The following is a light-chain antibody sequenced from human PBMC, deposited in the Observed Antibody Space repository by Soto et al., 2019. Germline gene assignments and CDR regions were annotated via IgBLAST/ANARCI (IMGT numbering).Light chain of an antibody. CDR2: DAS. J-gene: IGKJ3*01. V-gene: IGKV3-11*01. Sequence: EIVLTQSPATLSLSPGERATLSCRASQSVGSFLAWYQQKSGQAPRLLIYDASTRAPGIPARFSGSGSGTDFTLTISSLEPEDVAVYYCQQRSNWLGTFGPGTKVDIK. CDR1: QSVGSF. CDR3: QQRSNWLGT.